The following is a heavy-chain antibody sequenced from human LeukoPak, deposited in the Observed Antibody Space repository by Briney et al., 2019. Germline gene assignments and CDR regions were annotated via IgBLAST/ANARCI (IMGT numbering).Heavy chain of an antibody. Sequence: ASVKVSCKASGYTFTGYYMHWVRQAPGQGLEWVGWINPNSGGTNYAQKFQGRVTMTRDTSISTAYMELSRLRSDDTAVYYCARDLYSSSSDWFDPWGQGTLVTVSS. CDR2: INPNSGGT. D-gene: IGHD6-6*01. CDR3: ARDLYSSSSDWFDP. V-gene: IGHV1-2*02. CDR1: GYTFTGYY. J-gene: IGHJ5*02.